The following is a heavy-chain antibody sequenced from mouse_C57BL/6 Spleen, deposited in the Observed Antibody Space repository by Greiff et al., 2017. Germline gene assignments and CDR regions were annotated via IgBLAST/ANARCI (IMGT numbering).Heavy chain of an antibody. D-gene: IGHD1-1*01. CDR1: GYTFTSYW. Sequence: QVQLQQPGAELVKPGASVKMSCKASGYTFTSYWITWVKQRPGQGLEWIGDIYPGSGSTNYNEKFKSKATLTVDTSSGTAYMQLSSPTSEDSAVYYCARRDYYGPWDFDVWGTGTTVTVSS. CDR2: IYPGSGST. V-gene: IGHV1-55*01. J-gene: IGHJ1*03. CDR3: ARRDYYGPWDFDV.